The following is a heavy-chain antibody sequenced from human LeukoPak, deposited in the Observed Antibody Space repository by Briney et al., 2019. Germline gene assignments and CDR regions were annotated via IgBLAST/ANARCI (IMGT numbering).Heavy chain of an antibody. V-gene: IGHV3-48*01. Sequence: GSLRLSCAASGFTFSSYSMNWVRQAPGKGLEWVSYISSSSSTIYYADSVKGRFTISRDNAKNSLYLQMNSLRAEDTAVYYCARDSDLYYYGSGKSWGQGTLVTVSS. D-gene: IGHD3-10*01. CDR3: ARDSDLYYYGSGKS. CDR1: GFTFSSYS. CDR2: ISSSSSTI. J-gene: IGHJ4*02.